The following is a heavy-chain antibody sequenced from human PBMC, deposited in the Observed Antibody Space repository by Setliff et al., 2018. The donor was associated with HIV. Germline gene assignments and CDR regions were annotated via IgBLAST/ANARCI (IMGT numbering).Heavy chain of an antibody. D-gene: IGHD3-10*01. CDR3: ARVETTVRGATYAMDV. CDR2: MYFSGNA. V-gene: IGHV4-59*11. J-gene: IGHJ6*02. Sequence: LSLTCTVSGGSIGSHYWSWIRQAPGKGLEWIGTMYFSGNARPSPSLKSRVTISTDTSKNQLSLNLTSVTAADTAVYYCARVETTVRGATYAMDVWGQGTTVTVSS. CDR1: GGSIGSHY.